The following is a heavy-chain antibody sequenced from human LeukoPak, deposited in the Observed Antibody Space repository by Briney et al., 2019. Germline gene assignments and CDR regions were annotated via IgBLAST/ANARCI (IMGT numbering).Heavy chain of an antibody. Sequence: SETLSLTCTVSGGSISSYYWSWIRQPPGKGLEWIGYIYYSGSTNYNPSLKSRVTISVDTSKNQFSLKLSSVTAADTAVYYCARHGYYDIGGVFDIWGQGTMVTVSS. CDR1: GGSISSYY. CDR3: ARHGYYDIGGVFDI. D-gene: IGHD3-22*01. J-gene: IGHJ3*02. CDR2: IYYSGST. V-gene: IGHV4-59*01.